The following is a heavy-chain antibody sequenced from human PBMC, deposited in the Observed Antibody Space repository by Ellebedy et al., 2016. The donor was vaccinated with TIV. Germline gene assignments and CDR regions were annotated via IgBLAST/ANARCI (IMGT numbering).Heavy chain of an antibody. Sequence: GESLKISCKTSGYTFTSYWIGWVRQMPGKGLEWMGIIYPGDSETRYNPSFQGQVTISADKSISTAYLQWSSLKASDTAIYYCARRYDGSGYVDFWGQGTLVTVSS. CDR2: IYPGDSET. CDR3: ARRYDGSGYVDF. CDR1: GYTFTSYW. J-gene: IGHJ4*02. D-gene: IGHD3-22*01. V-gene: IGHV5-51*01.